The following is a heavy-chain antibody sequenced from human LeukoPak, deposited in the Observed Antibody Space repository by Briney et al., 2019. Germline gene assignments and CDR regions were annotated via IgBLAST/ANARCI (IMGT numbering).Heavy chain of an antibody. Sequence: ASVKVSCTASGYTFTGYYMQWVRQAPGQGLEWMGWINPNSGDTNYARKFQGRVTMTRDTSVSTAYMDLSRLTSDDTAVYHCASGVGSVVPSTYYWGQGTLVTVSS. D-gene: IGHD2-2*01. CDR3: ASGVGSVVPSTYY. J-gene: IGHJ4*02. V-gene: IGHV1-2*02. CDR1: GYTFTGYY. CDR2: INPNSGDT.